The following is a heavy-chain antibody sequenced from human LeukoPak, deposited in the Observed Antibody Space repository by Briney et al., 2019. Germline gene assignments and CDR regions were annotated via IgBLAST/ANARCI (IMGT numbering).Heavy chain of an antibody. V-gene: IGHV4-34*01. CDR1: GGSFSGYY. CDR2: INHSGST. J-gene: IGHJ4*02. Sequence: SETLSLTCAVYGGSFSGYYWSWIRQPPGKGLEWIGEINHSGSTNYNPSLKSRVTISVDTSKNQFSLKLSSVTAADTAVYYCARGSIFVGFDYWGQGTLVTVSS. D-gene: IGHD2-15*01. CDR3: ARGSIFVGFDY.